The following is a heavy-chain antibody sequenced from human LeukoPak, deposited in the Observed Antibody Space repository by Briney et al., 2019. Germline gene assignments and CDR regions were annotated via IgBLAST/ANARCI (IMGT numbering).Heavy chain of an antibody. CDR1: GGTFSSYA. J-gene: IGHJ4*02. CDR2: INPNNGGT. Sequence: ASVKVSCKASGGTFSSYAISWVRQAPGQGLEWMGRINPNNGGTNYAQKFQGRVTMTGDTSISTAYMELSSLRSDDTAVYYCTRESGSYHGNDYWGQGTLVTVSS. D-gene: IGHD1-26*01. V-gene: IGHV1-2*06. CDR3: TRESGSYHGNDY.